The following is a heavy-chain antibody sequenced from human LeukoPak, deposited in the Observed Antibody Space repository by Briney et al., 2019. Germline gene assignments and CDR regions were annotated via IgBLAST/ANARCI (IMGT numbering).Heavy chain of an antibody. V-gene: IGHV4-34*01. D-gene: IGHD6-13*01. CDR2: INHSGST. J-gene: IGHJ5*02. CDR3: ARGYSSSWYLNWFDP. Sequence: SETLSLTCAVYGGSFSGYYWSWIRQPPGKGLEWIGEINHSGSTNYNPSLKSRVTISVDTSKNQFSLKLTSVTAADTAVYYCARGYSSSWYLNWFDPWGQGTLVTVSS. CDR1: GGSFSGYY.